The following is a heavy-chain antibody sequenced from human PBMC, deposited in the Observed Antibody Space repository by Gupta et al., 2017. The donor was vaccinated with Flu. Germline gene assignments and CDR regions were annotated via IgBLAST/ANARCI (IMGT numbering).Heavy chain of an antibody. CDR1: GITFSSYS. Sequence: EVQLVESGGGLVKPGGSLRLSCAASGITFSSYSMNGVRQAPGKGLEWVSSVSSSSSYIYYADSVKARFTISRDNAKNSLCLQMNSLRAEDTAVYYCATSSSSASWFHDGGQGTLVTVSS. J-gene: IGHJ4*02. CDR3: ATSSSSASWFHD. V-gene: IGHV3-21*01. D-gene: IGHD6-6*01. CDR2: VSSSSSYI.